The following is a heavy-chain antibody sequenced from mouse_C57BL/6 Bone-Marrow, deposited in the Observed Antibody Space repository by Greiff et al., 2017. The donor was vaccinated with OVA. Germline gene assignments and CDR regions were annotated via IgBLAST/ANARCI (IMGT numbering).Heavy chain of an antibody. CDR2: INYDGSST. CDR3: ARDPLYGSFDY. V-gene: IGHV5-16*01. J-gene: IGHJ2*01. D-gene: IGHD1-1*01. Sequence: EVQLVESEGGLVQPGSSMKLSCTASGFTFSDYYMAWVRQVPEKGLEWVANINYDGSSTYYLDSLKSRFIISRDNAKNILYLQMSSLKSEDTATYYCARDPLYGSFDYWGQGTTLTVSS. CDR1: GFTFSDYY.